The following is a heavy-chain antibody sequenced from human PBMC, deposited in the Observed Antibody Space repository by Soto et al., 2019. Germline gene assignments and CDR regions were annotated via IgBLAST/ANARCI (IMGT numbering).Heavy chain of an antibody. CDR3: ARDGPKDSSSWFDY. Sequence: QVQLVESGGGVVQPGRSLRLSCAASGFTFSSYAMHWVRQAPGKGLEWVAVISYDGSNKYYADSVKGRFTISRDNSKNTLYLQMNSLRAEDTAVYYCARDGPKDSSSWFDYWGQGTLVTVSS. V-gene: IGHV3-30-3*01. CDR2: ISYDGSNK. J-gene: IGHJ4*02. D-gene: IGHD6-13*01. CDR1: GFTFSSYA.